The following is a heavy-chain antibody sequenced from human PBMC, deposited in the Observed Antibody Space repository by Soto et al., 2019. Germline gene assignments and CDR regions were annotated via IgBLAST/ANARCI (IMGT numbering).Heavy chain of an antibody. Sequence: PSETLSLTCAVYGGSFSGYYWSWIRQPPGKGLEWIGEINHSGSTNYNPSLKSRVTISVDTSKNQFSLKLSSVTAADTAVYCCARGRRNWNYANWFDPWGQGTLVTVSS. CDR2: INHSGST. V-gene: IGHV4-34*01. CDR3: ARGRRNWNYANWFDP. CDR1: GGSFSGYY. D-gene: IGHD1-7*01. J-gene: IGHJ5*02.